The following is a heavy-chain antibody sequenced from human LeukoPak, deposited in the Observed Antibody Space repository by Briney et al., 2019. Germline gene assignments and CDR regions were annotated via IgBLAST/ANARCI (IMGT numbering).Heavy chain of an antibody. J-gene: IGHJ4*02. CDR1: GVTFSSYA. Sequence: GRSLRLSCAASGVTFSSYAMHWIRQAPGKGLEWVAVISYDGSNKYYADSVKGRFTISRDNSKNTLYLQMNGLRAEDTAVYYCARDYLGGSGPYYFDYWGQGTLVTVSS. CDR3: ARDYLGGSGPYYFDY. CDR2: ISYDGSNK. D-gene: IGHD3-3*01. V-gene: IGHV3-30-3*01.